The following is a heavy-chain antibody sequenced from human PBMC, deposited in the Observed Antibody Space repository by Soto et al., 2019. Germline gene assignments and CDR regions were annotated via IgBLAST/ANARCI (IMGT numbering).Heavy chain of an antibody. J-gene: IGHJ6*02. CDR2: IYPGDSDT. D-gene: IGHD2-8*01. V-gene: IGHV5-51*01. CDR1: GYRFSSYW. CDR3: ARQGSNGAYYYYGMDV. Sequence: GESLKISCKCSGYRFSSYWIAWVRQMPGKGLEWMGIIYPGDSDTRYSPSFQGQVTMSVDKSNNTAYLHWGSLKASDTAMYYCARQGSNGAYYYYGMDVWGQGTKVTVYS.